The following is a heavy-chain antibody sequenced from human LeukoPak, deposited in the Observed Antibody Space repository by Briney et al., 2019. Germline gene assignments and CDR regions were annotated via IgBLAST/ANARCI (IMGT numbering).Heavy chain of an antibody. CDR1: GFTFSSYS. V-gene: IGHV3-21*01. D-gene: IGHD6-13*01. J-gene: IGHJ6*04. CDR2: ISSSSSYI. Sequence: GGSLRLSCAASGFTFSSYSMNWVRQAPGKGLEWVSSISSSSSYIYYADSVKGRFTISRDNAKNSLYLQMKRLRAEDTAVYYCATDRIAVAGSSHYYYYGMDVWGKGTTVTVSS. CDR3: ATDRIAVAGSSHYYYYGMDV.